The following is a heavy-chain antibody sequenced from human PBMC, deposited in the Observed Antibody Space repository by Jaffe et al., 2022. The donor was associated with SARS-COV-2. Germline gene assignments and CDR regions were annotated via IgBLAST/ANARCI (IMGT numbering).Heavy chain of an antibody. Sequence: QVQLVQSGAEVKKPGASVKVSCKASGYTFTSYYMHWVRQAPGQGLEWMGIINPSGGSTSYAQKFQGRVTMTRDTSTSTVYMELSSLRSEDTAVYYCARDWGPTMVRGVEPYYYYYYGMDVWGQGTTVTVSS. J-gene: IGHJ6*02. V-gene: IGHV1-46*01. CDR1: GYTFTSYY. CDR3: ARDWGPTMVRGVEPYYYYYYGMDV. D-gene: IGHD3-10*01. CDR2: INPSGGST.